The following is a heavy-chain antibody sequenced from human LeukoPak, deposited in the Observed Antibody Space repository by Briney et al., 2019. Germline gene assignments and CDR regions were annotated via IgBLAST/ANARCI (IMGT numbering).Heavy chain of an antibody. V-gene: IGHV3-23*01. CDR3: AKDDGNNAKLLLDY. J-gene: IGHJ4*02. CDR2: ISSSGDST. Sequence: GXLRLSCAVSGFTFSNYGMSWVRQAPGKGLEWVSVISSSGDSTYYADSVKGRFTISRDNSKNTLYLQMNGLRAEDTAIYYCAKDDGNNAKLLLDYWGQGTLVTVSS. D-gene: IGHD2/OR15-2a*01. CDR1: GFTFSNYG.